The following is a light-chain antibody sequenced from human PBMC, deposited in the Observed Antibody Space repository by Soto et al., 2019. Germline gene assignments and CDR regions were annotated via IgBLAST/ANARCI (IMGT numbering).Light chain of an antibody. CDR2: GAS. CDR1: QSVSSN. Sequence: EIVMTQSPATLSVSPGERATFSCRASQSVSSNLAWYQQKPGQAPRLLIYGASIRATGIPARFSGSGSGTGFTLTISSLEPEDFALYYCQQYGTTPWTFGQGTKV. CDR3: QQYGTTPWT. V-gene: IGKV3-15*01. J-gene: IGKJ1*01.